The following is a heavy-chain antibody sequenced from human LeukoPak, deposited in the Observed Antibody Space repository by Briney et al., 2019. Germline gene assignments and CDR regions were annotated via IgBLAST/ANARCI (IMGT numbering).Heavy chain of an antibody. J-gene: IGHJ3*02. CDR2: IIPIFGTA. D-gene: IGHD2-21*01. CDR3: AICVAFDACDI. V-gene: IGHV1-69*05. CDR1: GGTFSSYA. Sequence: SVKVSCKASGGTFSSYAIRWVRQAPGQGLEWMGRIIPIFGTANYAQKFQGRVTITTDESTSTAYMELSSLRSEDTAVYYCAICVAFDACDIWGQGTMVTVS.